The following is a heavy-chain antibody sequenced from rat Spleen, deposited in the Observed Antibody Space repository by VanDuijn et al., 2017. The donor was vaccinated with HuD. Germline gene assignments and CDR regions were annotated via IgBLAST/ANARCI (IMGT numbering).Heavy chain of an antibody. CDR1: GLSFSNYD. D-gene: IGHD1-12*03. Sequence: EVQLVESGGGLVQPGRSLKFSCAASGLSFSNYDMAWVRQAPTKGLEWVASISYDGTATYYRDSVKGRFTLSRDNAKSTLYLQMDSLRSEDTASYYCARHPYDGYYHGPVFGVMDAWGQGASVTVSS. J-gene: IGHJ4*01. CDR2: ISYDGTAT. CDR3: ARHPYDGYYHGPVFGVMDA. V-gene: IGHV5-17*01.